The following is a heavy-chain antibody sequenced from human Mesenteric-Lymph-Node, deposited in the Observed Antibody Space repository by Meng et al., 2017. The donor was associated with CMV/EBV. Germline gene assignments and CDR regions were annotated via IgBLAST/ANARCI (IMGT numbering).Heavy chain of an antibody. D-gene: IGHD4-17*01. J-gene: IGHJ4*02. V-gene: IGHV3-7*01. CDR3: ARDHYGDYIDY. CDR2: IKQDGSEK. Sequence: GESLKISCAASGFTFSSYWMSWVRQAPGKGLEWVANIKQDGSEKYYVDSVKGRFTISRDNAKNSLYLQMNSLKAEDTAVYYCARDHYGDYIDYWGQGTLVTVSS. CDR1: GFTFSSYW.